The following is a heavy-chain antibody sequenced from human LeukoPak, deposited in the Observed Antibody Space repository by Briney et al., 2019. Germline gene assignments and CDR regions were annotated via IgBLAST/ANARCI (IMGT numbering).Heavy chain of an antibody. J-gene: IGHJ4*02. CDR1: GYTFTSYG. D-gene: IGHD6-13*01. CDR3: ARGTVCGSGGKCSGSWYYDY. V-gene: IGHV1-8*01. CDR2: ISCYDGDT. Sequence: ASMKVSCKASGYTFTSYGINWVRQAPGQGLEWMGWISCYDGDTKYAQKFQGRVAMTRNTSISTAYMELSSLRSEDTAVYYCARGTVCGSGGKCSGSWYYDYWGQGTLVTVSS.